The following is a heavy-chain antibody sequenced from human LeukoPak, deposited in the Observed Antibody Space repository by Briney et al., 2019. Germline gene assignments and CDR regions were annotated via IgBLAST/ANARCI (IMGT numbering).Heavy chain of an antibody. CDR2: ISGSGGST. Sequence: GGSLRLSCAASGFTFSSYAMSWVRQAPGKGLEWVSAISGSGGSTYYADSVKGRFTISRDNSKNTLYLQMNSLRAEDTAVYYCARDLWRPQDIVATIEFDYWGQGTLVTVSS. CDR1: GFTFSSYA. V-gene: IGHV3-23*01. J-gene: IGHJ4*02. CDR3: ARDLWRPQDIVATIEFDY. D-gene: IGHD5-12*01.